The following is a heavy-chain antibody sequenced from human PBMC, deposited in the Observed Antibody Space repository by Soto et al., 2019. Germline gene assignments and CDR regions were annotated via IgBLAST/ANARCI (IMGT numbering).Heavy chain of an antibody. CDR2: INAGNGNT. J-gene: IGHJ2*01. V-gene: IGHV1-3*05. CDR3: AGDVLEYWYFDL. CDR1: GYTFTSYA. Sequence: QVQLVQSGAEEKKPGASVKVSCKASGYTFTSYAMHWVRQAPGQRLEWMGWINAGNGNTKYSQKFQGRVTITRDTSASTAYMELSSLRSEDTAVYCCAGDVLEYWYFDLWGRGTLVAFSS. D-gene: IGHD1-1*01.